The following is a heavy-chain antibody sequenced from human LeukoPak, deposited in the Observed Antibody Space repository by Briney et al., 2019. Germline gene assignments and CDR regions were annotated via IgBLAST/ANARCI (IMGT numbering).Heavy chain of an antibody. Sequence: AGESLKISCKGSGYSFTSYWISWVRQMPGKGLEWMGRIDPSDSYTNYSPSFQGHVTISADKSISTAYLQWSSLKASDTAMYYCARHADIAVASCWFDPWGQGTLVTVSS. V-gene: IGHV5-10-1*01. J-gene: IGHJ5*02. CDR2: IDPSDSYT. CDR3: ARHADIAVASCWFDP. D-gene: IGHD6-19*01. CDR1: GYSFTSYW.